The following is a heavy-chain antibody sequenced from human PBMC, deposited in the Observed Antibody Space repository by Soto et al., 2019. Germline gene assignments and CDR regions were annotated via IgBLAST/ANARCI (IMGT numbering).Heavy chain of an antibody. Sequence: LRLSCAASGFTVSSNYMIWVRRAPGKGLEWVSLIYRDNTTFYADSVKGRFTVSGDNSRDTLYLQMNSLRADDTAVYYCARDWGSSPDAFDIWGHGTLVTVSS. CDR3: ARDWGSSPDAFDI. D-gene: IGHD6-13*01. CDR1: GFTVSSNY. CDR2: IYRDNTT. J-gene: IGHJ3*02. V-gene: IGHV3-53*01.